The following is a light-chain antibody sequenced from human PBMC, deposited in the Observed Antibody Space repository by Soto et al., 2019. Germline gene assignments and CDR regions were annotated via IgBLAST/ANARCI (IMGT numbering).Light chain of an antibody. V-gene: IGKV1-27*01. J-gene: IGKJ4*01. CDR2: AAY. CDR3: QKYNSAPLT. CDR1: QGISTY. Sequence: DIQMTQSPSSLSASVGGRVTITCRASQGISTYLAWYQQKPGKVTKLLIYAAYTLQSAVPSRFSGSGSGTEFTLTISSLQPEDVATYYCQKYNSAPLTFGGGTKVEIK.